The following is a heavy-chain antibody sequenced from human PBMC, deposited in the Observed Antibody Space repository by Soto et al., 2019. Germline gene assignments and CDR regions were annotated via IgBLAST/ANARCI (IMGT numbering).Heavy chain of an antibody. D-gene: IGHD3-22*01. CDR2: LSGSGGST. V-gene: IGHV3-23*01. Sequence: PGGSLRLSCAASGFTFNSYAMSWVRQAPGKGLEWVSVLSGSGGSTYYADPVRGRFTISRDNSKNTLFLQMNSLRAADTAIYYCASHYSDNNGLDFWGQGTLVTVSS. CDR3: ASHYSDNNGLDF. J-gene: IGHJ4*01. CDR1: GFTFNSYA.